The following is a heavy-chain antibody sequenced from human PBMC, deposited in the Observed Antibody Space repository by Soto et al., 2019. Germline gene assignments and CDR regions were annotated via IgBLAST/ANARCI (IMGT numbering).Heavy chain of an antibody. CDR1: GIPFSDFA. J-gene: IGHJ4*02. CDR3: ATPGLYYFDSTGTFDY. CDR2: ISGSGGTK. Sequence: PGGSLRLSCAASGIPFSDFAMSWVRQAPGKGLEWVAAISGSGGTKFYADSLKGRLTISRDNSKSTLYLQMDTLRVEDTAVYYCATPGLYYFDSTGTFDYWGQGTLVTVSS. V-gene: IGHV3-23*01. D-gene: IGHD3-22*01.